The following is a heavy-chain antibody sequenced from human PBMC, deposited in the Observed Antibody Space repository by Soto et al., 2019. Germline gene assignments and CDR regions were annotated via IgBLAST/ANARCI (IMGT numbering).Heavy chain of an antibody. CDR1: GGSISSGGYY. D-gene: IGHD5-12*01. J-gene: IGHJ4*02. V-gene: IGHV4-31*03. Sequence: PSETLSLTCTVSGGSISSGGYYWSWIRQHPGKGLEWIGYIYYSGSTYYNPSLKSRFTISVDTSKNYFSLKLIFLIAADPAFFYCARVNSARPLSALVAFDYWGQGTLVTVSS. CDR2: IYYSGST. CDR3: ARVNSARPLSALVAFDY.